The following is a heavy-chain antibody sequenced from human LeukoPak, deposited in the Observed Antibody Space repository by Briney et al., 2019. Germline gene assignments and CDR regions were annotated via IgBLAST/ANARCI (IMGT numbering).Heavy chain of an antibody. CDR2: ISWNSGTE. Sequence: GGSLRLSCAASGFVFDDYAMHWVRQTPGKGLEWVSGISWNSGTEGYADSVKGRFTISRDNAKNSLYLQMNSLRAEDTALYYCAKSFGYSYGDGAFDIWGQGTMVTLSS. CDR3: AKSFGYSYGDGAFDI. V-gene: IGHV3-9*01. CDR1: GFVFDDYA. D-gene: IGHD5-18*01. J-gene: IGHJ3*02.